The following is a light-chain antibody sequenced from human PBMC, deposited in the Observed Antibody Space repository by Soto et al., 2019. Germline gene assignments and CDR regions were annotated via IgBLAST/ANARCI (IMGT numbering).Light chain of an antibody. CDR1: SNDVGGYNY. V-gene: IGLV2-8*01. CDR2: EVN. J-gene: IGLJ1*01. Sequence: QSALTQSPSASGSPGQSLTISCTGTSNDVGGYNYVSWYQQHPGKAPKLMIYEVNKRPSGVPDRFSGSKSGNTASLTVSGLQAEDEADYYCSSFAVSNSFVFGTGTKVTVL. CDR3: SSFAVSNSFV.